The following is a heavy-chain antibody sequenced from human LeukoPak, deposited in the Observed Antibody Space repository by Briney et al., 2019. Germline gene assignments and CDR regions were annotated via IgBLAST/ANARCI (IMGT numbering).Heavy chain of an antibody. CDR3: ARVGSGPTGYFDY. CDR2: INPSGGST. J-gene: IGHJ4*02. Sequence: ASVKVSCKAPGYTFTSYYMHWVRQAPGQGLEWMGIINPSGGSTSYAQKFQGRVTMTRDMSTSTVYMELSSLRSEDTAVYYCARVGSGPTGYFDYWGQGTLVTVSS. V-gene: IGHV1-46*01. D-gene: IGHD6-19*01. CDR1: GYTFTSYY.